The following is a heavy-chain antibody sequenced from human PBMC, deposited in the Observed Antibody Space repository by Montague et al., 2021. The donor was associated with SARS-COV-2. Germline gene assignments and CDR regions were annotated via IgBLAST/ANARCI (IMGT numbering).Heavy chain of an antibody. V-gene: IGHV4-31*03. CDR1: GGSISSGGYY. Sequence: TLSLTCTVSGGSISSGGYYWSWIRQHPWKGLEWIGYIYYSGGTYYNPSLKSRVAISVDTSKNQFSLKLSSVTAADTAVYYCARAKRITIFGVVNEIDYWGQGTLVTVSS. CDR3: ARAKRITIFGVVNEIDY. J-gene: IGHJ4*02. CDR2: IYYSGGT. D-gene: IGHD3-3*01.